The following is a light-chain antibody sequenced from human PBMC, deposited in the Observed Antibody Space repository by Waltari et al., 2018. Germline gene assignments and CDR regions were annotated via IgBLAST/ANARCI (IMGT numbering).Light chain of an antibody. CDR1: SSDIGAFKY. V-gene: IGLV2-14*03. Sequence: QSALTQPASVSGSPGQSITISCTGTSSDIGAFKYVSWYQQHPGKAPKLIIYDVNSRPSGVSNRFSGSKSGNTASLTISGLQAEDEADYYCSSYTTSSTYVLGTGTKVTVL. J-gene: IGLJ1*01. CDR3: SSYTTSSTYV. CDR2: DVN.